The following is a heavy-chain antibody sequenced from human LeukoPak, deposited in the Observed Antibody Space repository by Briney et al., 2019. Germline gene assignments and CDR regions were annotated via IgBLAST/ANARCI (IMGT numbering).Heavy chain of an antibody. Sequence: GESLKISCKGSGYSFTSYWIGWVRQMPGKGLEWMGIIYPGDSDTRYSPSFQGQVTISADKSISTAYLQWSSLKASDTAMYYCARQDTIFGEEGIYYGLDVWGQGTTVTVSS. CDR2: IYPGDSDT. CDR1: GYSFTSYW. J-gene: IGHJ6*02. D-gene: IGHD3-3*01. V-gene: IGHV5-51*01. CDR3: ARQDTIFGEEGIYYGLDV.